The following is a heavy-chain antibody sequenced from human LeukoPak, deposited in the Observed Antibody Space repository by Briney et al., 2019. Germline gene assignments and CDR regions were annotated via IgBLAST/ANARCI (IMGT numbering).Heavy chain of an antibody. CDR1: GFTFSSYS. V-gene: IGHV3-21*01. CDR2: ISSSSSYI. J-gene: IGHJ4*02. CDR3: ARHIAAAGHLDY. Sequence: TGGSLRLSCAASGFTFSSYSMNWVRQAPGKGLEWVSSISSSSSYIYYADSVKGRFTISRDNAKNSLYLQMSSLRAEDTAVYYCARHIAAAGHLDYWGQGTLVTVSS. D-gene: IGHD6-13*01.